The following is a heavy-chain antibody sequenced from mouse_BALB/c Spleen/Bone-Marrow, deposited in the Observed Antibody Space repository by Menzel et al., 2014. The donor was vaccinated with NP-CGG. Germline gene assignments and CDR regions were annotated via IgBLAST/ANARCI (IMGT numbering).Heavy chain of an antibody. CDR2: IIPSNGRT. CDR3: ARWLLQYFDV. J-gene: IGHJ1*01. CDR1: GYTFTSYW. D-gene: IGHD2-3*01. Sequence: VQLQQSGAELVKPGASVKLSCKSSGYTFTSYWMHWVKQRPGQGLEWIGEIIPSNGRTNYNEKFKSKATLTIDKSSNTAYMQLSSLTSEDSAVYYCARWLLQYFDVWGAGTTVTVSS. V-gene: IGHV1S81*02.